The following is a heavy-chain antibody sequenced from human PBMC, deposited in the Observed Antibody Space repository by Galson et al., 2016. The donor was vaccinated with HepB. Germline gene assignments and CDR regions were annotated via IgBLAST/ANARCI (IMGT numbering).Heavy chain of an antibody. J-gene: IGHJ4*02. CDR2: ISPDEVYK. CDR3: AKDRRRRHGGYAVFAADY. D-gene: IGHD5-12*01. Sequence: SLRLSCAASGFTFGDFSMHWVRQAPGKGLEWMTNISPDEVYKFYAESVKGRFTVSKDNSKNMLYLEMTSLRPEDTAVYYCAKDRRRRHGGYAVFAADYWGRGTLVTVSS. CDR1: GFTFGDFS. V-gene: IGHV3-30*18.